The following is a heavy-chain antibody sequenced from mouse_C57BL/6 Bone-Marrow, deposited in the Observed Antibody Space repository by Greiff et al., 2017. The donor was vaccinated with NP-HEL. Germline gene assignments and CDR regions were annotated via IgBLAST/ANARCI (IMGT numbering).Heavy chain of an antibody. D-gene: IGHD1-1*01. V-gene: IGHV1-19*01. CDR1: GYTFTDYY. Sequence: VQLQQSGPVLVKPGASVKMSCKASGYTFTDYYMHWVKQSHGKSLEWIGVINPYNGGTSYNQKFKGKATLTVDKSSSTAYMELNSLTSEDSAVYYSARPVVDAMDYWGQGTSVTVSS. CDR2: INPYNGGT. J-gene: IGHJ4*01. CDR3: ARPVVDAMDY.